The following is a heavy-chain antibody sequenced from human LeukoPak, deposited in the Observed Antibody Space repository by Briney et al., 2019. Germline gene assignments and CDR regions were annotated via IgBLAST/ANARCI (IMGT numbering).Heavy chain of an antibody. CDR3: ARHGYSSRPIDY. D-gene: IGHD6-13*01. CDR2: IYYSGST. V-gene: IGHV4-31*03. CDR1: GGSISSGGYY. Sequence: VKPSQTLSLTCTVSGGSISSGGYYWSWIRQHPGKGLEWIGYIYYSGSTYYNPSLKSRVTISVDTSKNQFSLKLSSVTAADTAVYYCARHGYSSRPIDYWGQGTLVTVSS. J-gene: IGHJ4*02.